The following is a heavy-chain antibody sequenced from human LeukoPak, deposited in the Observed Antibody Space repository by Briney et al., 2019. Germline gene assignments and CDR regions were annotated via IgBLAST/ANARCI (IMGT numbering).Heavy chain of an antibody. CDR3: ARALRPYYFDY. CDR1: GFTFSSYG. J-gene: IGHJ4*02. D-gene: IGHD6-25*01. CDR2: IWYDGSNE. V-gene: IGHV3-33*01. Sequence: GGSLRLSCAASGFTFSSYGMHWVRQAPGKGLEWVAIIWYDGSNEYYADSVKGRFTISRDNSKNTLYLQMNSLRAEDTAVYYCARALRPYYFDYWGQGTLVTVSS.